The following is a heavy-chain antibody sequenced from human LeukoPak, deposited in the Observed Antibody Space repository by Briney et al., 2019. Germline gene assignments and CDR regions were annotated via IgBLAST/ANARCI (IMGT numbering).Heavy chain of an antibody. V-gene: IGHV1-2*02. CDR3: ARELRYLGELQDYGMDV. CDR2: INPNSGGT. Sequence: ASVKVSCKASGYTFTGYYMHGVRQAPGQGLEWMGWINPNSGGTNYAQKFQGRVTMARDTSISTAYMELSRLRSDDTAVYYCARELRYLGELQDYGMDVWGQGTTVTVSS. D-gene: IGHD3-16*01. J-gene: IGHJ6*02. CDR1: GYTFTGYY.